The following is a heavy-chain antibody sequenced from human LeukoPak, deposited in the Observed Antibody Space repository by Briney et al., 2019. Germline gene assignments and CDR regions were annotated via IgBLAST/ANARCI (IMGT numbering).Heavy chain of an antibody. Sequence: SQTLSLTCTVSGGSISSGGYYWSWIRQHPGKGLEWIGYIYYSGSTYYNPSLKSRVTISVDTSKNQFSLKLSSVTAADTAVYXCAXVQXFRDTAMEYYYYYGMDVWGQGTTVTVSS. V-gene: IGHV4-31*03. J-gene: IGHJ6*02. CDR3: AXVQXFRDTAMEYYYYYGMDV. CDR1: GGSISSGGYY. CDR2: IYYSGST. D-gene: IGHD5-18*01.